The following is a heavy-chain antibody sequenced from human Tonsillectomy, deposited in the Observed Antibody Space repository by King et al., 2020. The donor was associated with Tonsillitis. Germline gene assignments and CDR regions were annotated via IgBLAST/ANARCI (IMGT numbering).Heavy chain of an antibody. V-gene: IGHV3-23*04. Sequence: VQLVESGGGLVQPGGSLRPSGAASGFSFSSYAMSGVRQAPGRGREWFSAIIGIGGSPYSADSVKGRFTISRDNSKNTLYLQMNSLRVEDTAVYYCAKDKVATMPRDAFDFWGQGTMVTVSS. CDR1: GFSFSSYA. CDR3: AKDKVATMPRDAFDF. D-gene: IGHD5-12*01. J-gene: IGHJ3*01. CDR2: IIGIGGSP.